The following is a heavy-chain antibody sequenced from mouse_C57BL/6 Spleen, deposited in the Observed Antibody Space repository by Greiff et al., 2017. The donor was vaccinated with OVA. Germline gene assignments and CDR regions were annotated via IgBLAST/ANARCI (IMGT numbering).Heavy chain of an antibody. Sequence: QVHVKQPGAELVKPGASVKLSCKASGYTFTSYWMHWVKQRPGQGLEWIGMIHPNSGSTNYNEKFKSKATLTVDKSSSTAYMQLSSLTSEDSAVYYCARCHYYGSSFRGAMDYWGQGTSVTVSS. D-gene: IGHD1-1*01. J-gene: IGHJ4*01. V-gene: IGHV1-64*01. CDR3: ARCHYYGSSFRGAMDY. CDR2: IHPNSGST. CDR1: GYTFTSYW.